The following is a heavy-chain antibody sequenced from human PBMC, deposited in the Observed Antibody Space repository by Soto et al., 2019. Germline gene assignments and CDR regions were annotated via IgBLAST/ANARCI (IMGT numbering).Heavy chain of an antibody. CDR2: ISGSGGST. Sequence: GGSLRLSCAASGFTFSSYAMSWVRQAPGKGLEWVSAISGSGGSTYYADSVKGRFTISRDNSKNTLYLQMNSLRAEDTAVYYCAKDRSTIITMVRGASWGAFDIWGQGTMVTVSS. J-gene: IGHJ3*02. CDR1: GFTFSSYA. D-gene: IGHD3-10*01. CDR3: AKDRSTIITMVRGASWGAFDI. V-gene: IGHV3-23*01.